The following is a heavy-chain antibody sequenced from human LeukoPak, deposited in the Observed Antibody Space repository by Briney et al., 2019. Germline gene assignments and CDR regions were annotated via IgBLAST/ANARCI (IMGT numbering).Heavy chain of an antibody. D-gene: IGHD6-13*01. CDR1: GGSISSSNW. V-gene: IGHV4-4*02. Sequence: PSETLSLTCAVSGGSISSSNWWSWVRQPPGKGLEWIGEIYHSGSTNYNPPLKSRVTISVDTSKNQFSLKLSSVTAADTAVYYCARDRFRDSSRGFDYWGQGTLVTVSS. CDR2: IYHSGST. J-gene: IGHJ4*02. CDR3: ARDRFRDSSRGFDY.